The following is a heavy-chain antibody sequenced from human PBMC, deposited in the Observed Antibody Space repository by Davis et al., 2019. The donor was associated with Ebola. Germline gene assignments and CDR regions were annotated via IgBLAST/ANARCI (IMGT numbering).Heavy chain of an antibody. CDR1: VITFSSYA. J-gene: IGHJ4*02. CDR2: ISGSGGTT. D-gene: IGHD3-16*01. Sequence: GESLKISCADSVITFSSYAMTWVRQAPGKGLEWVSAISGSGGTTYYADSVKGRFTISSDNSKNTLYLQMNSLRTEDTAIYYCVRELYDYVLLAYFDWWGQGSLVTVSS. CDR3: VRELYDYVLLAYFDW. V-gene: IGHV3-23*01.